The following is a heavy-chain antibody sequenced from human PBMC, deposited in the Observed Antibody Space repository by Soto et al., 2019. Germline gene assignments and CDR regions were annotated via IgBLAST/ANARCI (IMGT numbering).Heavy chain of an antibody. D-gene: IGHD2-2*01. CDR1: GGSISSGGYS. CDR3: ARVPDR. V-gene: IGHV4-30-2*01. Sequence: TLSLTCAVSGGSISSGGYSWSWIRQPPGKGLEWIGYIYHSGSNYYNPSLKSRVTISVDRSKNQFSLKLSSVTAADTAVYYCARVPDRWGQGTLVTAPQ. CDR2: IYHSGSN. J-gene: IGHJ5*02.